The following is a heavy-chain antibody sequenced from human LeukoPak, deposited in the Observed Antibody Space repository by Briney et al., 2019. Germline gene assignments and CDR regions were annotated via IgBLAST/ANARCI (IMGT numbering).Heavy chain of an antibody. D-gene: IGHD2-15*01. CDR1: GGTFSSYA. CDR2: IIPIFGTA. Sequence: ASVKVSCKASGGTFSSYAISWVRQAPGQGLEWMGGIIPIFGTANYAQKFQGRVTITADESTSTAYMELSSLRSEDTAVYYCATSGLGYCSGGSCYGGDYWGQGTLVTVSS. CDR3: ATSGLGYCSGGSCYGGDY. V-gene: IGHV1-69*01. J-gene: IGHJ4*02.